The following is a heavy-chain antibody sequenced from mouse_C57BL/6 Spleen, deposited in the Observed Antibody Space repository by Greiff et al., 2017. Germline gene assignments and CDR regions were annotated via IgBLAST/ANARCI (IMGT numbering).Heavy chain of an antibody. Sequence: EVTLVESGEGLVKPGGSLKLSCAASGFTFSSYAMYWVRQTPEKRLEWVAYISSGGDYIYYADTVKGRFTISRDNARNTLYLQMSSLKSEDTAMYYGTRDGGSSHPGDVWGTGTTVTVSS. CDR1: GFTFSSYA. D-gene: IGHD1-1*01. J-gene: IGHJ1*03. V-gene: IGHV5-9-1*02. CDR3: TRDGGSSHPGDV. CDR2: ISSGGDYI.